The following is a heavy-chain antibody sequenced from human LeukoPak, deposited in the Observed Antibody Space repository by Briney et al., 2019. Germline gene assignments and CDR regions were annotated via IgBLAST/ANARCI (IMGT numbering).Heavy chain of an antibody. CDR2: ISWNSGSI. D-gene: IGHD3-10*01. CDR3: AKDVSGSYNYGMDV. V-gene: IGHV3-9*01. CDR1: GFTFDDYV. J-gene: IGHJ6*02. Sequence: GGSLRLSCAASGFTFDDYVMHWVRQAPGKGLEWVSGISWNSGSIGYADSVKGRFTISRDNAKNSLYLQMNSLRAEDTALYYCAKDVSGSYNYGMDVWGQGTTVTVSS.